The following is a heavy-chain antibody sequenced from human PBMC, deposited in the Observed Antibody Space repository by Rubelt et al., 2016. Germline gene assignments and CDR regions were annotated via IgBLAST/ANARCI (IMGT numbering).Heavy chain of an antibody. CDR2: IYYRGST. D-gene: IGHD2-2*01. J-gene: IGHJ6*02. CDR3: ARQHCSSTSCYYYYGMDV. V-gene: IGHV4-59*08. Sequence: QLQLQESGPGLVKPSETLSLTCTVSGVSVSDYYWTWIRQPPGKGLEWIGNIYYRGSTNYNPSLKSRVTISVDTSKNQFSLKLSSVTAADTAVDYCARQHCSSTSCYYYYGMDVWGQGTTVTVSS. CDR1: GVSVSDYY.